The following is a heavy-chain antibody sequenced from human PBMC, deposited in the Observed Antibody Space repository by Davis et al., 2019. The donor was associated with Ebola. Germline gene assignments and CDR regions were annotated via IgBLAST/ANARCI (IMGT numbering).Heavy chain of an antibody. CDR2: ISSSSSTI. Sequence: GGSLRLSCAASGFTFSSYGMNWVRQAPGKGLEWVSYISSSSSTIYYADSVKVRFTISRDNAKNSLYLQMNSLRDEDTAVYYCAKESGIWNYGAFGYWGQGTLVTVSS. V-gene: IGHV3-48*02. D-gene: IGHD1-7*01. CDR1: GFTFSSYG. CDR3: AKESGIWNYGAFGY. J-gene: IGHJ4*02.